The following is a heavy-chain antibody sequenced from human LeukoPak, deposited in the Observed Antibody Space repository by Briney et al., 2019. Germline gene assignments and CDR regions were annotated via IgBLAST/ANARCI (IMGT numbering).Heavy chain of an antibody. Sequence: SVKVSCKASGGTFSSYAISWVRQAPGQGLEWMGGIIPIFGTANYAQKFQGRVTITADESTSTAYMELSSLRPEDTAVYYCARDPKGIAAAGTWGQGTLVTVSS. V-gene: IGHV1-69*13. CDR1: GGTFSSYA. CDR3: ARDPKGIAAAGT. CDR2: IIPIFGTA. D-gene: IGHD6-13*01. J-gene: IGHJ4*02.